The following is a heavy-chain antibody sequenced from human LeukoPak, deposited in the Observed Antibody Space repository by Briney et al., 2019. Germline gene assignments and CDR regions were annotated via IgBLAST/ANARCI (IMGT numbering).Heavy chain of an antibody. CDR3: ARQGLGGGDGSGAFDI. CDR1: GYSFTSYW. CDR2: IYPGDSDT. J-gene: IGHJ3*02. Sequence: GESLKISCKGSGYSFTSYWIGWVRPMPGKGLEWMGIIYPGDSDTRYSPSFQGQVTISADKSISTAYLQWSSLKASDTAMYYCARQGLGGGDGSGAFDIWGQGTMVTVSS. D-gene: IGHD2-21*02. V-gene: IGHV5-51*01.